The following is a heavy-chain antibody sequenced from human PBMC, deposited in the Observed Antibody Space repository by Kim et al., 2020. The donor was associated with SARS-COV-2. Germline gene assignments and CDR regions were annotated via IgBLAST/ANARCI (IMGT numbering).Heavy chain of an antibody. CDR2: INHSGST. V-gene: IGHV4-34*01. CDR3: ARPRGRLWYHYYYGMDV. J-gene: IGHJ6*02. CDR1: GGSFSGYY. Sequence: SETLSLTCAVYGGSFSGYYWSWIRQPPGKGLEWIGEINHSGSTNYNPSLKSRVTISVDTSKNQFSLKLSSVTAAHTAVYYCARPRGRLWYHYYYGMDVWGQGTTVTVSS. D-gene: IGHD3-10*01.